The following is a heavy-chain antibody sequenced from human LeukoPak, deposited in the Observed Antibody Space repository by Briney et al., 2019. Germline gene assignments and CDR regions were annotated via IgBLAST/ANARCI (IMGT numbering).Heavy chain of an antibody. CDR2: INSDASVT. CDR1: GFTFSSYS. D-gene: IGHD6-19*01. V-gene: IGHV3-74*01. CDR3: ARVTAVAGTSVGVDA. J-gene: IGHJ4*02. Sequence: GGSLRLSCAASGFTFSSYSMNWVRQAPGKGLVWVSRINSDASVTTYADSVKGRFTISRDNAKNTLYLQMNSLRAEDTAVYYCARVTAVAGTSVGVDAWGQGILVTVS.